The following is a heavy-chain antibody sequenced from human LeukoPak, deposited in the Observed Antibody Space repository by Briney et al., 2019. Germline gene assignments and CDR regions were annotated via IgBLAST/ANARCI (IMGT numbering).Heavy chain of an antibody. V-gene: IGHV1-2*02. Sequence: GASVKVSCKASGYTFTGYYMHWVRQAPGQGLEWMGWINPNSGGTNYAKKFQGRVTMTRDTSISTAYMELSRLRSDDTAVYYCARIPIYWNYFSLRSGKDAFDIWGQGTMVTVSS. CDR3: ARIPIYWNYFSLRSGKDAFDI. CDR2: INPNSGGT. D-gene: IGHD1-7*01. J-gene: IGHJ3*02. CDR1: GYTFTGYY.